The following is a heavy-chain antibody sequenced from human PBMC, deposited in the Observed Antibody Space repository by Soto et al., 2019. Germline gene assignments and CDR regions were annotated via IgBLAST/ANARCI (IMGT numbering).Heavy chain of an antibody. V-gene: IGHV1-69*02. CDR2: IIPILGIA. CDR3: ARAWGDPPMFNY. D-gene: IGHD2-21*02. CDR1: GGTFNSYT. Sequence: SVKVSCKASGGTFNSYTISWVRQAPGQGLEWMGRIIPILGIANYAQKFQGRVTITADKSTSTAYMELRSLRSDDTAVYYCARAWGDPPMFNYWGQGTLVTVSS. J-gene: IGHJ4*02.